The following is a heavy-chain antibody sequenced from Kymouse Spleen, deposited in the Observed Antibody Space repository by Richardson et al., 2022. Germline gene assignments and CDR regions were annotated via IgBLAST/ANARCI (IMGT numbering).Heavy chain of an antibody. CDR3: ARGEIEYSSSSWFDP. J-gene: IGHJ5*02. CDR2: INHSGST. Sequence: QVQLQQWGAGLLKPSETLSLTCAVYGGSFSGYYWSWIRQPPGKGLEWIGEINHSGSTNYNPSLKSRVTISVDTSKNQFSLKLSSVTAADTAVYYCARGEIEYSSSSWFDPWGQGTLVTVSS. CDR1: GGSFSGYY. V-gene: IGHV4-34*01. D-gene: IGHD6-6*01.